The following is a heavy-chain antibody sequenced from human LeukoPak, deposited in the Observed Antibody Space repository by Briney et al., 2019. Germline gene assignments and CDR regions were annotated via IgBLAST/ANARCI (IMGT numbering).Heavy chain of an antibody. Sequence: ASVKVSCKASGYTFTGYYMHWVRQAPGQGRERMGWINPNRGGTNYTQKFQRRVTITRETAISTDYTEMSRLRYDATEAYFSVSGIAARRFDYWGQGTLVTVSS. CDR3: VSGIAARRFDY. CDR1: GYTFTGYY. V-gene: IGHV1-2*02. J-gene: IGHJ4*02. CDR2: INPNRGGT. D-gene: IGHD6-6*01.